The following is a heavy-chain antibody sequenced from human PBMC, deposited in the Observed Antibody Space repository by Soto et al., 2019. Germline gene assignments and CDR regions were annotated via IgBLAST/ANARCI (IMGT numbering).Heavy chain of an antibody. Sequence: QPGGSLRLSCAASGFTVSSNYMSWVRQAPGKGLEWVSVIYSGGSTYYADSVKGRFTISRDDSKNTLYLQMNSLRAEDTAVYYCAREFTVTTRGDYWGQGTLVTVSS. D-gene: IGHD4-17*01. CDR2: IYSGGST. V-gene: IGHV3-53*01. CDR1: GFTVSSNY. CDR3: AREFTVTTRGDY. J-gene: IGHJ4*02.